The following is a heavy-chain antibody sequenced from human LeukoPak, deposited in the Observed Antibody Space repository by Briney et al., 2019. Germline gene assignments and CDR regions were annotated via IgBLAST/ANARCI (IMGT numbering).Heavy chain of an antibody. CDR1: GGSFSGYY. V-gene: IGHV4-59*10. J-gene: IGHJ4*02. D-gene: IGHD3-22*01. CDR2: IYTSGST. CDR3: ARTRVYYYDSSGYYIPGGYYFDY. Sequence: SETLSLTCAVYGGSFSGYYWSWIRQPAGKGLEWIGRIYTSGSTNYNPSLKSRVTMSVDTSKNQFSLKLSSVTAADTAVYYCARTRVYYYDSSGYYIPGGYYFDYWGQGTLVTVSS.